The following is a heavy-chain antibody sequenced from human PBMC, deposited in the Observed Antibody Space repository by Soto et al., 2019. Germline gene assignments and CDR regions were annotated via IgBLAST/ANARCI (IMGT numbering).Heavy chain of an antibody. CDR3: AKEMSGITGTQDV. CDR2: ISWNSGSI. D-gene: IGHD1-20*01. V-gene: IGHV3-9*01. CDR1: GFTFDDYA. Sequence: GGSLRLSCAASGFTFDDYAMHWVRQAPGKGLEWVSGISWNSGSIGYADSVKGRFTISRDNAKNSLYLQMNSLRAEDTALYYCAKEMSGITGTQDVWGKGTTVTVSS. J-gene: IGHJ6*04.